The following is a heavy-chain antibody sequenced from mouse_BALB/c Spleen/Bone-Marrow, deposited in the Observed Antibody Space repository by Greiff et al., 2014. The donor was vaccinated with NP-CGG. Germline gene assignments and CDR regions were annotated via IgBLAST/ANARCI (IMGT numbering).Heavy chain of an antibody. V-gene: IGHV1-4*01. J-gene: IGHJ4*01. D-gene: IGHD2-2*01. Sequence: QVQLQQPGAELARPGASVKMSCKASGYTFTTYTMHWVKQRPGQGLEWIGYINPSSGYTNYNQKFKDKATLTADKSSSTAYMQLSSLTSEDSAVYFCAKRDIYYGYDGNAIDYWGQGTSVTVSS. CDR2: INPSSGYT. CDR3: AKRDIYYGYDGNAIDY. CDR1: GYTFTTYT.